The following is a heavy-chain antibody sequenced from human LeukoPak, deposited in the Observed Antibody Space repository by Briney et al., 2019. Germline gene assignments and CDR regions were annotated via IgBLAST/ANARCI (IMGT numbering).Heavy chain of an antibody. CDR3: ATDAFLLFGEFAH. D-gene: IGHD3-10*01. CDR1: GFSFTNTW. CDR2: LKSNPDVGAT. Sequence: PGGSLTPSRPPSGFSFTNTWMRWGRQAPGGGREWLGRLKSNPDVGATVYSAPVKGRFTISRDDSKNTLYLQLDSLKAEDTAVYYCATDAFLLFGEFAHWGQGTLVTGSS. V-gene: IGHV3-15*01. J-gene: IGHJ4*02.